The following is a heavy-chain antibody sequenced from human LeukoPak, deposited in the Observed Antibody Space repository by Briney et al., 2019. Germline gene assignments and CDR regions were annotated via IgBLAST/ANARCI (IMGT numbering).Heavy chain of an antibody. CDR2: INPNSGGT. CDR3: ARGLLSRVGATFPDY. D-gene: IGHD1-26*01. V-gene: IGHV1-2*02. Sequence: ASVKVSCKASGYTFTGYYMHWVRQAPGQGLEWMGWINPNSGGTNYAQKLQGRVTMTTDTSTSTAYMELRSLRSDDTAVYYCARGLLSRVGATFPDYWGQGTLVTVSS. J-gene: IGHJ4*02. CDR1: GYTFTGYY.